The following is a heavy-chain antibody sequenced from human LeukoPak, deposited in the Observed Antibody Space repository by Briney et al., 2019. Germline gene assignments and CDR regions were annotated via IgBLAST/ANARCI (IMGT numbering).Heavy chain of an antibody. CDR3: ARGRDDNWNYVLY. CDR2: IIPIFGTA. Sequence: ASVKVSCKASGGTFGSYAISWVRQAPGQGLEWMGGIIPIFGTANYAQKFQGRVTITADESTSTAYMELSSRRTEDKAVDYCARGRDDNWNYVLYWGQGTLVTVSS. V-gene: IGHV1-69*13. D-gene: IGHD1-7*01. CDR1: GGTFGSYA. J-gene: IGHJ4*02.